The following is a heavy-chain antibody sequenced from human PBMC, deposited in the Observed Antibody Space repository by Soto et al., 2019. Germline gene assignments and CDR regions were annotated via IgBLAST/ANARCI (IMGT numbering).Heavy chain of an antibody. CDR1: GYTFTSYG. V-gene: IGHV1-18*01. D-gene: IGHD3-10*01. CDR3: ARDKNIYVVVRGVGGWFDP. CDR2: ISAYNGNT. J-gene: IGHJ5*02. Sequence: GASVKVSCKASGYTFTSYGISWVRRAPGQGLELMGLISAYNGNTNYAQKFQGRVTMTTDTSTSTAYMELRSLRSDDTAVYYCARDKNIYVVVRGVGGWFDPWGQGTLVTVSS.